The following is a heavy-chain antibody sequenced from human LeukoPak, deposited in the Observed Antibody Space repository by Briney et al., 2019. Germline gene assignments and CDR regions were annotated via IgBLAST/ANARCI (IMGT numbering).Heavy chain of an antibody. CDR1: GFTFDVYA. J-gene: IGHJ6*02. V-gene: IGHV3-9*01. Sequence: GGSLRLSCAASGFTFDVYAMHWVRQAPGKGLEWVSGISWNSGSIGYADSVKGRFTISRDNAKNSLYLQMNSLRAEDTALYYCAKDMGCSSTSCYPHYYYYYGMDVWGQGTTVTVSS. CDR3: AKDMGCSSTSCYPHYYYYYGMDV. D-gene: IGHD2-2*01. CDR2: ISWNSGSI.